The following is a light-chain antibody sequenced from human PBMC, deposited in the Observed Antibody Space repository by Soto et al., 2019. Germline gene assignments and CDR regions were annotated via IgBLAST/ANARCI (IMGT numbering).Light chain of an antibody. CDR2: GAS. Sequence: EIVMTQSPATLSVSPGERATLSCRASQSVSSDLAWYQQKPGQAPRLIIYGASTRATGIPARFSGSGSGTEFTLPLSSLQSEDFAFYYCQQYNNWTITVGQGTRLEIK. CDR1: QSVSSD. J-gene: IGKJ5*01. V-gene: IGKV3-15*01. CDR3: QQYNNWTIT.